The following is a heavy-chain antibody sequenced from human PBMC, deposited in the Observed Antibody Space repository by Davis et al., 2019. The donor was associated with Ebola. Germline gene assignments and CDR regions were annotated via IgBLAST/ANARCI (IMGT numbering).Heavy chain of an antibody. CDR2: IKQDGSEK. CDR3: ARAPIYGDYGEAFDY. J-gene: IGHJ4*02. Sequence: GESLKISCAASGFTFSSYAMSWVRQAPGKGLEWVANIKQDGSEKYYVDSVKGRFTISRDNSKNTLYLQMNSLRPEDTAVYYCARAPIYGDYGEAFDYWGQGTLVTVSS. V-gene: IGHV3-7*01. CDR1: GFTFSSYA. D-gene: IGHD4-17*01.